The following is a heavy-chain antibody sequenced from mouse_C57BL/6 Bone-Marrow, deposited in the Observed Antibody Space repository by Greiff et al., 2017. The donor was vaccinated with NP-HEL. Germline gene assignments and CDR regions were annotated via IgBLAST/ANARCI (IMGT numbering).Heavy chain of an antibody. CDR3: ARGLSYFDY. CDR2: IYPGSGST. J-gene: IGHJ2*01. Sequence: QVQLKQSGAELVKPGASVKMSCKASGYTFTSYWITWVKQRPGQGLEWIGDIYPGSGSTNYNEKFKSKATLTVDTSSSTAYMQLSSLTSEDSAVYYCARGLSYFDYWGQGTTLTVSS. V-gene: IGHV1-55*01. CDR1: GYTFTSYW. D-gene: IGHD2-2*01.